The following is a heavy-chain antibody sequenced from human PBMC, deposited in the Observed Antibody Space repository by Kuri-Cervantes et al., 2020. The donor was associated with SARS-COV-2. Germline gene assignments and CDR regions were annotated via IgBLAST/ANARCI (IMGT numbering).Heavy chain of an antibody. D-gene: IGHD4-17*01. CDR3: AKLGSRRHYEN. V-gene: IGHV3-23*01. CDR1: GFTFSSYA. CDR2: ISGSGGST. J-gene: IGHJ4*02. Sequence: LTCAASGFTFSSYAMSWVRQAPGKGLEWISAISGSGGSTYYADSVKGRFTISRDNSKNTLYLQMNSLRAEDTAVYYCAKLGSRRHYENWGQGTLVTVSS.